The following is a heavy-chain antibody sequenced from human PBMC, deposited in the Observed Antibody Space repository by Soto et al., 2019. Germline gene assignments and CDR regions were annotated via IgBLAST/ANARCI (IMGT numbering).Heavy chain of an antibody. V-gene: IGHV3-33*01. D-gene: IGHD6-19*01. CDR1: GFIFSDYG. CDR2: IWYDGSKK. CDR3: AREGAVAGSQDF. J-gene: IGHJ4*02. Sequence: QVQLVESRGGVVQPGKSLRLSCAASGFIFSDYGIHWVRQAPGKGLEWVALIWYDGSKKYYADSVKGRFTVSRDNINSTLYLEMNSLRVEDSAVYYCAREGAVAGSQDFWGQGTLVTVSS.